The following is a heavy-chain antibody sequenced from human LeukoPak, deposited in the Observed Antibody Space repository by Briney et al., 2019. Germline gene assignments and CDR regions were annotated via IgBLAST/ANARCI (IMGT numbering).Heavy chain of an antibody. CDR3: ARVVVAATGWYFAL. CDR2: MNPNSGNT. J-gene: IGHJ2*01. Sequence: ALVKACPKASGYTFTSYDINWVRQATGQGLEWMGWMNPNSGNTGYAQKFQGRVTITRNTSISTAYMELSSLRSEDTAVYYCARVVVAATGWYFALWGRHPLATVSS. V-gene: IGHV1-8*03. D-gene: IGHD2-15*01. CDR1: GYTFTSYD.